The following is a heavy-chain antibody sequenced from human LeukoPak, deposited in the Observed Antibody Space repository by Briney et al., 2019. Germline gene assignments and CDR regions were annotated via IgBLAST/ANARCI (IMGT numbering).Heavy chain of an antibody. V-gene: IGHV3-21*01. CDR2: ISSSSSYI. D-gene: IGHD2-15*01. Sequence: GGSLRLSCAASGFTFSSYSMNWVRQAPGKGLEWVSSISSSSSYIYYADSVKGRFTISRDNAKNSLYLQMNSLRAEDTAVYYCARDCSGGSCYAYWGQGPLVTVSS. J-gene: IGHJ4*02. CDR1: GFTFSSYS. CDR3: ARDCSGGSCYAY.